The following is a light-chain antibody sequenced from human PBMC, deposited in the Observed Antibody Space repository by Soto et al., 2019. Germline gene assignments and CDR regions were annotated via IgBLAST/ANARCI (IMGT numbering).Light chain of an antibody. CDR3: SSYTSSSPDV. CDR1: SSDVGGYNY. J-gene: IGLJ1*01. CDR2: EVS. V-gene: IGLV2-14*01. Sequence: QSALTQPASVSGSPGPSITISCTGTSSDVGGYNYVSWYQQHPGKAPKLMIYEVSNRPSGVSNRFSGSKSGNTASLTISGLQAEDEADYYCSSYTSSSPDVFGTGTQLTVL.